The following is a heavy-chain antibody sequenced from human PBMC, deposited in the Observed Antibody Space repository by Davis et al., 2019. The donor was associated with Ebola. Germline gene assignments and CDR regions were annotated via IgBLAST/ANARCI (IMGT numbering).Heavy chain of an antibody. V-gene: IGHV3-30*18. CDR1: GFRFRDYG. CDR2: ISYDSRQE. Sequence: GESLKISCAGSGFRFRDYGMHWVRQTPGKGLEWVAVISYDSRQESFSDSVRGRFTVSRDNSKNTFYLQMNSLRAEDTALYYCAKDKTMATQYWYFDLWGRGTLVTVSS. J-gene: IGHJ2*01. CDR3: AKDKTMATQYWYFDL. D-gene: IGHD4/OR15-4a*01.